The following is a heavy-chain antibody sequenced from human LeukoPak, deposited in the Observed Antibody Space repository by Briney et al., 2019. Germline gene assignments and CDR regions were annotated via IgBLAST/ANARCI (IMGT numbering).Heavy chain of an antibody. Sequence: GGSLRLSCAVSGITLSNYGMSWVRQAPGKGLEWVAGISDRGSRTNYADSVKGRFTISTDHPKNTLYLQMNSLRAEDTAVYFCAKRGVVIRVILVGFHKEAYYFDSWGQGALITVSS. D-gene: IGHD3-22*01. J-gene: IGHJ4*02. CDR3: AKRGVVIRVILVGFHKEAYYFDS. V-gene: IGHV3-23*01. CDR2: ISDRGSRT. CDR1: GITLSNYG.